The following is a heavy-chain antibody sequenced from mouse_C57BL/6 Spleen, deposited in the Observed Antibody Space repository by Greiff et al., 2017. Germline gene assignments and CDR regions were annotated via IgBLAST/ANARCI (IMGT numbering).Heavy chain of an antibody. CDR2: IDPSDSET. V-gene: IGHV1-52*01. J-gene: IGHJ2*01. CDR1: GYTFTSYW. D-gene: IGHD6-2*01. CDR3: ARSLAYPYYFDY. Sequence: QVQLQQPGAELVRPGSSVKLSCKASGYTFTSYWMHWVKQRPIQGLEWIGNIDPSDSETHYNQKFKDKATLTVDKSSSTAYMQLSSLTSEDSAVYYCARSLAYPYYFDYWGQGTTLTVSS.